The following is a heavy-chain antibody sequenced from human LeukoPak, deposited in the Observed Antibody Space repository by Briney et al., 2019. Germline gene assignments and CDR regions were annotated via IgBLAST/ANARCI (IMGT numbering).Heavy chain of an antibody. CDR3: ARAYGSGSYSWFDP. CDR2: MNPNSGNT. V-gene: IGHV1-8*01. Sequence: ASVKVSCKASGYTFTSYDINWVRQATGRGLEWMGWMNPNSGNTGYAQKFQGRVTMTRNTSISTAYMELSSLRSEDTAVYYCARAYGSGSYSWFDPWGQGTLVTVSS. J-gene: IGHJ5*02. CDR1: GYTFTSYD. D-gene: IGHD3-10*01.